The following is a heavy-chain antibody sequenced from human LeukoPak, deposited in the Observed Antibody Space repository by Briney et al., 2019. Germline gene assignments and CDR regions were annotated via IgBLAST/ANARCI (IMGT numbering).Heavy chain of an antibody. D-gene: IGHD6-19*01. CDR2: IWYDGSNK. V-gene: IGHV3-33*01. J-gene: IGHJ4*02. Sequence: QPGRSLRLSCAASGFTFSSYGMRWVRQAPGKGLEWVAVIWYDGSNKYCADSVKGRFTISRDNSKNTLYLQMNSLRAEDTAVYYCARDEAILQWLTNYWGQGTLVTVSS. CDR3: ARDEAILQWLTNY. CDR1: GFTFSSYG.